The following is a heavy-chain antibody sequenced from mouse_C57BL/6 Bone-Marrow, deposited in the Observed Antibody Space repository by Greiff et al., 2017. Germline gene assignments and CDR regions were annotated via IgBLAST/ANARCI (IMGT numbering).Heavy chain of an antibody. CDR2: IWTGGGT. J-gene: IGHJ4*01. Sequence: VMLVESGPGLVAPSQSLSITCTVSGFSLTSYAISWVRQPPGKGLEWLGVIWTGGGTNYNSALKSRLSISKDNSKSQVFLKMNSLQTDDTARYYWARKTITTSYYAMDYWGQGTSVTVSS. CDR1: GFSLTSYA. CDR3: ARKTITTSYYAMDY. D-gene: IGHD2-4*01. V-gene: IGHV2-9-1*01.